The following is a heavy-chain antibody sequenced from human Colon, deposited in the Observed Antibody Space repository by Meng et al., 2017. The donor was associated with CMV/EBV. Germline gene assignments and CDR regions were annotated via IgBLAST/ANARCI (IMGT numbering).Heavy chain of an antibody. CDR1: GFIFSSYG. CDR3: ARPLSPRSAYSALLAF. J-gene: IGHJ4*02. CDR2: ITTANAYK. V-gene: IGHV3-21*06. Sequence: GESLKISWAGSGFIFSSYGMSWVRQAPGKGLEWVSSITTANAYKSYAESVKGRFTISRDDAKSSLFLQMDSLRVDDTAVYYCARPLSPRSAYSALLAFWGQGTLVTVSS. D-gene: IGHD2-15*01.